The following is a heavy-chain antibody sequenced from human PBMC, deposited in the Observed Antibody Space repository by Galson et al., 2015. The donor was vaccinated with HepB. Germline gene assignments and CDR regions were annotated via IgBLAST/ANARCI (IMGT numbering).Heavy chain of an antibody. V-gene: IGHV4-61*02. CDR2: IYTSGGT. J-gene: IGHJ6*03. Sequence: TLSLTCTVSGGSISSGSYYWSWIRQPAGKGLEWIGRIYTSGGTNYNPSLKSRVTMSVDTSKNQFSLKRSSVTAADTAVYYCAREVGGYGGHYYYYMDVWGKGTTVTVSS. CDR3: AREVGGYGGHYYYYMDV. CDR1: GGSISSGSYY. D-gene: IGHD5-12*01.